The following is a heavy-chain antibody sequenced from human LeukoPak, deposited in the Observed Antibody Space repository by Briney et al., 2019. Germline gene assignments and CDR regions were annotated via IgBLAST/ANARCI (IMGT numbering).Heavy chain of an antibody. D-gene: IGHD6-19*01. J-gene: IGHJ4*02. CDR1: GFTFSSYA. V-gene: IGHV3-23*01. Sequence: GGSLRLSCAASGFTFSSYAMSWVRQAPGKGLEWVSAISGSGGSTYYADPVKGRFTISRDNSKNTLYLQMNSLRAEDTAVYYCASGGYIGGWYRSSYWGQGTLVIVSS. CDR2: ISGSGGST. CDR3: ASGGYIGGWYRSSY.